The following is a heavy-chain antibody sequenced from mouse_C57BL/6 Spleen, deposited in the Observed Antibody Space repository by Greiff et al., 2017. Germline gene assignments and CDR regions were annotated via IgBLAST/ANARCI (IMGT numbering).Heavy chain of an antibody. D-gene: IGHD1-2*01. CDR2: ISSGGGYI. J-gene: IGHJ4*01. V-gene: IGHV5-9-1*02. CDR1: GFTFSSYA. Sequence: EVQLVESGEGLVKPGGSLKLSCAASGFTFSSYAMSWVRQTPEKRLEWVAYISSGGGYIYYADTVKGRFTLSRDNARNTLYLQMSSLKSEDTAMYYCTRDRGTLDGDYAMDDWGQGTSVTVSS. CDR3: TRDRGTLDGDYAMDD.